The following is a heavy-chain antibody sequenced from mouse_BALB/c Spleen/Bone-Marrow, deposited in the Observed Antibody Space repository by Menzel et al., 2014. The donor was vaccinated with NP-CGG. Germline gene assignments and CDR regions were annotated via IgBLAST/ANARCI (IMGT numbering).Heavy chain of an antibody. J-gene: IGHJ2*01. CDR3: ARKYGDY. CDR1: GYVFSSYW. V-gene: IGHV1-80*01. Sequence: QVQLQQPGAELVRPGSSVKISCKASGYVFSSYWMNWVKQRPGQGLEWIGQIYPGDGDTNYNGKFKGRATLTADKSSSTAYMQLSSLTSEDSAVYFCARKYGDYWGQGTTLTVSS. D-gene: IGHD2-10*02. CDR2: IYPGDGDT.